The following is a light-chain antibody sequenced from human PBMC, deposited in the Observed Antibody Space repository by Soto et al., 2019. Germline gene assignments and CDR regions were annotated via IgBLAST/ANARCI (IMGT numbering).Light chain of an antibody. CDR1: QSISTW. CDR3: QQYNSYPYT. Sequence: IQMTQSPSTVSASLGDAVTITCRASQSISTWLAWYQQKPRKAPNLLIYDASTLESGGPSGFSGSGCGTEFTLRISSLQPDDSATYYCQQYNSYPYTFGQGTKLEL. V-gene: IGKV1-5*01. CDR2: DAS. J-gene: IGKJ2*01.